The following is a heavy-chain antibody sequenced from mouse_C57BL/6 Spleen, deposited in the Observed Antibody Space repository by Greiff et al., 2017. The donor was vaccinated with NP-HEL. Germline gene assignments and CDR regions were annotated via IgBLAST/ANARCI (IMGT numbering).Heavy chain of an antibody. D-gene: IGHD3-2*02. V-gene: IGHV1-69*01. CDR3: ARTSAGYGFDY. J-gene: IGHJ2*01. CDR2: IDPSDSYT. CDR1: GYTFTSYW. Sequence: QVQLQQPGAELVMPGASVKLSCKASGYTFTSYWMHWVKQRPGQGLEWIGEIDPSDSYTNYNQKFKGKSTLTVDKSSSTAYMQLSSLTSEDSGVYYCARTSAGYGFDYWGQGTTLTVSS.